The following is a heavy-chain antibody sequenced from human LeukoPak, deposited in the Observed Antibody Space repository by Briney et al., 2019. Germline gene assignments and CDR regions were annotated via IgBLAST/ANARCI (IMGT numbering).Heavy chain of an antibody. CDR1: GFSDAW. CDR3: AKARGLIGGAFDI. Sequence: GGSLRLSCAASGFSDAWMSWVRQAPGKGLEWVSLISWDGDTTYYADSVKGRFTSSRDNSKNSLFLQMNSLRTEDTALYYCAKARGLIGGAFDIWGQGTMVTVSS. V-gene: IGHV3-43*01. CDR2: ISWDGDTT. J-gene: IGHJ3*02. D-gene: IGHD3-22*01.